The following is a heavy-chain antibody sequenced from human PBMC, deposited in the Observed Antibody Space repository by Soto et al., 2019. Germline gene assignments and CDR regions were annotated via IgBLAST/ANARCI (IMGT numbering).Heavy chain of an antibody. CDR1: GGSFSGYY. V-gene: IGHV4-34*01. Sequence: SETLSLTCAVYGGSFSGYYWSWIRQPPGKGLEWIGEINHSGSTNYNPSLKSRVTISVNTSKNQFSLKLSSVTAADTAVYYCARGGLPKRYCSGGSCHQGLEYFQHWGQGTLVTVSS. D-gene: IGHD2-15*01. CDR2: INHSGST. J-gene: IGHJ1*01. CDR3: ARGGLPKRYCSGGSCHQGLEYFQH.